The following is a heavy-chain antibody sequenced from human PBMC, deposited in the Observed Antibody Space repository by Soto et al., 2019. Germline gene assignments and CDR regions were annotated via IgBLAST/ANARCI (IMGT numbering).Heavy chain of an antibody. CDR2: ISGDGSST. Sequence: GGSLRLSCAASGFTFRSHWMHWFRLAPGKGLMWVSRISGDGSSTHYADSVKGRFTISRDNAKNTLHLQMNSLRAEDTAVYYSARGGNYIFDYWGQGTLVTVSS. CDR3: ARGGNYIFDY. J-gene: IGHJ4*02. V-gene: IGHV3-74*01. CDR1: GFTFRSHW. D-gene: IGHD1-26*01.